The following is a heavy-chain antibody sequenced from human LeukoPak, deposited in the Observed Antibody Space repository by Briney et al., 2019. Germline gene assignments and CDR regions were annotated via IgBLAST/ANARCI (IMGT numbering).Heavy chain of an antibody. CDR2: IYSGGST. D-gene: IGHD1-26*01. Sequence: GGSLRLSCAASGFTVRGNYMSWVRQAPGKGLEWVSIIYSGGSTYYTDSVKGRFTISRDNSNNTLYLQMNSLRVEDTAVYYCARDEWELLRAYWGQGTLVTVSS. J-gene: IGHJ4*02. CDR1: GFTVRGNY. CDR3: ARDEWELLRAY. V-gene: IGHV3-66*02.